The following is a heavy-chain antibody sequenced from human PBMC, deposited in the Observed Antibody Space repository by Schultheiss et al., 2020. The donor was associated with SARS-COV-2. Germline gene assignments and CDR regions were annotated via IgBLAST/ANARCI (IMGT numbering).Heavy chain of an antibody. J-gene: IGHJ6*02. V-gene: IGHV6-1*01. CDR3: ARDPFPEYGSYYYGMDV. CDR1: GDSVSSNSAA. D-gene: IGHD4-17*01. CDR2: TYYRSKWYN. Sequence: SQTLSLTCAISGDSVSSNSAAWNWIRQSPSRGLEWLGRTYYRSKWYNDYAVSVKSRITINPDTSKNQFSLQLNSVTPEDTAVYYCARDPFPEYGSYYYGMDVWGQGTTVTVSS.